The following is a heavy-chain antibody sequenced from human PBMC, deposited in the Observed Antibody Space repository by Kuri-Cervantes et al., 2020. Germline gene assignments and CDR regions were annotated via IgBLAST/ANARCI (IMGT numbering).Heavy chain of an antibody. CDR2: IYHSGST. Sequence: TLSLTCAVSGGFISSGGYSWSWIRQPPGKGLEWIGYIYHSGSTNYNPSLKSRVTISVDKSKNQFSLKLSSVTAADTAVYYCARVQYGGDTNWSQGTLVTVSS. D-gene: IGHD2-21*02. J-gene: IGHJ4*02. V-gene: IGHV4-30-2*01. CDR3: ARVQYGGDTN. CDR1: GGFISSGGYS.